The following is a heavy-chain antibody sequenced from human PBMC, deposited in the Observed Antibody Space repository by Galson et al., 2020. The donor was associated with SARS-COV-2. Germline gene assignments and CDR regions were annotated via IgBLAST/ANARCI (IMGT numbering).Heavy chain of an antibody. CDR3: ARQVVNMIVVVTVPGWYFDL. J-gene: IGHJ2*01. D-gene: IGHD3-22*01. V-gene: IGHV4-38-2*01. CDR2: IYPNGRT. CDR1: GYSISTTNY. Sequence: SETLSLTCAVSGYSISTTNYWGWVRQPPGKGLAWIGSIYPNGRTYYNPSLQSRVTISVDTSKNQFSLRLDSVTAADTVLYYCARQVVNMIVVVTVPGWYFDLWGRCTLVTVSS.